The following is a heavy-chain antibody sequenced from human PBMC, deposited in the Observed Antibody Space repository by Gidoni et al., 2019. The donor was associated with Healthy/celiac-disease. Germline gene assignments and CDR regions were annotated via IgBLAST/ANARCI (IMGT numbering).Heavy chain of an antibody. CDR3: ARDLTSGSYSYYFDY. CDR2: ISSSSSTI. Sequence: EVPLVESGGGLVQPGGSLRLSCAASGFTFIRYSRNWVRQAPGKGLEWVSYISSSSSTIYYADSVKGRFTISRDNAKNSLYLQMNSLRDEDTAVYYCARDLTSGSYSYYFDYWGQGTLVTVSS. V-gene: IGHV3-48*02. CDR1: GFTFIRYS. J-gene: IGHJ4*02. D-gene: IGHD1-26*01.